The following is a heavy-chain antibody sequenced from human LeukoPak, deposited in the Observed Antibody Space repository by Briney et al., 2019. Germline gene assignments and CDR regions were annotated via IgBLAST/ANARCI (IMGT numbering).Heavy chain of an antibody. CDR3: ARADIRAIASSGWYGFDY. D-gene: IGHD6-19*01. CDR1: GYTFTGNY. Sequence: GASVKVPCKASGYTFTGNYIHWVRQAPGQGLEWMGWISAYNGNTNYEQKFQGRVTMTTDTSTSTAYMELRSLRSDDTAVYYCARADIRAIASSGWYGFDYWGQGTLVTVSS. J-gene: IGHJ4*02. V-gene: IGHV1-18*01. CDR2: ISAYNGNT.